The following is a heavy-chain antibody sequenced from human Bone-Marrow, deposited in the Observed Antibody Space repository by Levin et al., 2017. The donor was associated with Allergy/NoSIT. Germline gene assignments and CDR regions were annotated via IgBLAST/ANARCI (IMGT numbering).Heavy chain of an antibody. J-gene: IGHJ1*01. V-gene: IGHV3-23*01. CDR2: ITASGDRT. D-gene: IGHD3-10*01. CDR3: TKERANGRGDLQN. Sequence: QPGGSLRLSCAASGFTFGDSDMTWVRQAPGKGLEWVSTITASGDRTYYAGSVKGRFTISRDNSKNTLFLQMNSLRAEDTAVYYCTKERANGRGDLQNWGQGTQVTVSP. CDR1: GFTFGDSD.